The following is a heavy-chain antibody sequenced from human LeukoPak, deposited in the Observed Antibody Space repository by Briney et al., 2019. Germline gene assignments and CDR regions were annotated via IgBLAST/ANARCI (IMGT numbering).Heavy chain of an antibody. CDR2: IYTRGST. D-gene: IGHD1-26*01. V-gene: IGHV4-4*07. J-gene: IGHJ4*02. CDR3: AREGVGAAGGVDY. CDR1: GGSINNYY. Sequence: SETLSLTCTVSGGSINNYYWSWIRQPAGKGLEWIGRIYTRGSTNYNPSLKSRVTMSVDTSKNQFSLKLSSVTAADTAVYYCAREGVGAAGGVDYWGQGTLVTVSS.